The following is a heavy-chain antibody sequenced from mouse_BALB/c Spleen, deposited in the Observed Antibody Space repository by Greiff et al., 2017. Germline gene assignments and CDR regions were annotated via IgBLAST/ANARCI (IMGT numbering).Heavy chain of an antibody. CDR1: GFTFSSFG. V-gene: IGHV5-17*02. Sequence: EVKLQESGGGLVQPGGSRKLSCAASGFTFSSFGMHWVRQAPEKGLEWVAYISSGSSTIYYADTVKGRFTISRDNPKNTLFLQMTSLRSEDTAMYYCARSEEDAMDYWGQGTSVTVSS. CDR3: ARSEEDAMDY. CDR2: ISSGSSTI. J-gene: IGHJ4*01.